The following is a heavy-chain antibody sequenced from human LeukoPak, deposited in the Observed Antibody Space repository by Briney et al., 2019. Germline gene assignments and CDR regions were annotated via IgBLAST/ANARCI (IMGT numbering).Heavy chain of an antibody. J-gene: IGHJ6*02. CDR1: GFTFSSYA. CDR2: IPYDGSNK. V-gene: IGHV3-30-3*01. CDR3: ASLGNGDYRGYYYGMDV. Sequence: GGSMRLSCAASGFTFSSYAMHWVRPAPGKGLEWVAVIPYDGSNKYYADSVKGRFTISRDNSKNTLYLQMNSLRAEDTAVYYCASLGNGDYRGYYYGMDVWGQGTTVTVSS. D-gene: IGHD4-17*01.